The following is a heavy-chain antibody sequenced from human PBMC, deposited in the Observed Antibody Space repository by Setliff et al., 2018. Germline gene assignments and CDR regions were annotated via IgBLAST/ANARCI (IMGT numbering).Heavy chain of an antibody. J-gene: IGHJ4*02. D-gene: IGHD3-3*01. Sequence: TLSLTCTVSGDSISSSSYYWGWIRQPPGKGLEWIGSISNSGGTYYNPSLKSRVTISVDTSKNQFSLKLSSVTAADTAVYYCARHLDDFWSGYYVDYWGQGTLVTVSS. CDR3: ARHLDDFWSGYYVDY. CDR1: GDSISSSSYY. CDR2: ISNSGGT. V-gene: IGHV4-39*01.